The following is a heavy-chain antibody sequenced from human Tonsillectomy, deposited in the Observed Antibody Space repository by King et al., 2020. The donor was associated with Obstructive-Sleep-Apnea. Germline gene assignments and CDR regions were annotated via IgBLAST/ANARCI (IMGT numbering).Heavy chain of an antibody. CDR2: ISSSSSTI. D-gene: IGHD2-15*01. J-gene: IGHJ2*01. CDR1: GFTFSSYS. V-gene: IGHV3-48*04. Sequence: QLVQSGGGLVQPGGSLRLSCAASGFTFSSYSMNWVRQAPGKGLEWVSYISSSSSTIYYADSVKGRFTISRDNAKNSLYLQMNSLRAEDTAVYYCASPPLYWRQGLRPQLLGLRGRGTLGPVSS. CDR3: ASPPLYWRQGLRPQLLGL.